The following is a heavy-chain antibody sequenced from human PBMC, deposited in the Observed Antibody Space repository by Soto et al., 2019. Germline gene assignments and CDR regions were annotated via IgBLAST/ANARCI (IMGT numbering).Heavy chain of an antibody. Sequence: QVQLQQGGAGLLKPSETLSLTCAVYGGSFSGSYWSWIRQPPGKGLEWTGEINHSGSTNYNPSLTSRVTITVDTSKTQFSLKLSSVTAGDTAVYYCARTGYSSGWYKAAFDFWGRRTMVAVA. CDR2: INHSGST. J-gene: IGHJ3*01. CDR1: GGSFSGSY. V-gene: IGHV4-34*01. D-gene: IGHD6-19*01. CDR3: ARTGYSSGWYKAAFDF.